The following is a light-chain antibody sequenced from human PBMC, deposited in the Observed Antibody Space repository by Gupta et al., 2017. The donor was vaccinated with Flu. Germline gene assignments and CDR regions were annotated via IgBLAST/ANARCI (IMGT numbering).Light chain of an antibody. J-gene: IGLJ3*02. CDR2: ANT. CDR3: QTYDTRLSGWV. CDR1: DSNIGVGFD. Sequence: QSVLPSPPSVSGAPGTRVTLSLPQRDSNIGVGFDVHWYQQLPGSAPRLLIYANTKRPSGVPDRFSGSNSGTSASLAITGLLAEDEADYYCQTYDTRLSGWVFGGGTKLTVL. V-gene: IGLV1-40*01.